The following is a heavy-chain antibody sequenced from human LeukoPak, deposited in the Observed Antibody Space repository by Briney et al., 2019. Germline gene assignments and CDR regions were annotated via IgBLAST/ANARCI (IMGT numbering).Heavy chain of an antibody. V-gene: IGHV1-8*03. CDR3: ARVDGSADY. D-gene: IGHD3-22*01. J-gene: IGHJ4*02. Sequence: ASVKVSCKASGYTFARYDINWVRQAPGQGLEWMGWMNPKSGYTGHAQKFQGRVTITRDTSISTVYMELSSLSSEDTAVYFCARVDGSADYWGQRTLVTVSS. CDR1: GYTFARYD. CDR2: MNPKSGYT.